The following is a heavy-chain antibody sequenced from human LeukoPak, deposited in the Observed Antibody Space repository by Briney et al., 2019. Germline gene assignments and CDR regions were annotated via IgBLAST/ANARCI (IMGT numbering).Heavy chain of an antibody. V-gene: IGHV3-23*01. D-gene: IGHD4-17*01. Sequence: PGGSLRLSCAASGFTFSDYYMSWIRQAPGKGLEWVSAVSGSGGSTYYADSVKGRFTISRDNSKSTLYLQMNSLRAEDTAVYYCAKHYGDYAWGAFDYWGQGTLVTVSS. J-gene: IGHJ4*02. CDR2: VSGSGGST. CDR1: GFTFSDYY. CDR3: AKHYGDYAWGAFDY.